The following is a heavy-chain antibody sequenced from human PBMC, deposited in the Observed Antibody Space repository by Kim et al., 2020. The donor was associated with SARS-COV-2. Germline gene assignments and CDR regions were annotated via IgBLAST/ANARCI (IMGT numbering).Heavy chain of an antibody. CDR3: AKPRRRDWGSIYYFDY. D-gene: IGHD7-27*01. V-gene: IGHV3-23*01. J-gene: IGHJ4*02. Sequence: SVKGRFTISRDNSKNTLYLQMNSLRAEDTAVYYCAKPRRRDWGSIYYFDYWGQGTLVTVSS.